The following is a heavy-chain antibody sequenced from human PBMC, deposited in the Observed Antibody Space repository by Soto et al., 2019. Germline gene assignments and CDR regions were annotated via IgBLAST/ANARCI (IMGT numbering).Heavy chain of an antibody. V-gene: IGHV1-69*13. CDR2: SIPIFRTA. Sequence: SVKVSCKASGGNLSSYGINWVRQAPGQGLEWMGGSIPIFRTANYAQKFQGRVTIAADESTSTAYMELRSLRSEDTAVYYCATGPYSSSSYYSYYYYDLDVWGKGTTVTVSS. D-gene: IGHD6-6*01. CDR3: ATGPYSSSSYYSYYYYDLDV. CDR1: GGNLSSYG. J-gene: IGHJ6*04.